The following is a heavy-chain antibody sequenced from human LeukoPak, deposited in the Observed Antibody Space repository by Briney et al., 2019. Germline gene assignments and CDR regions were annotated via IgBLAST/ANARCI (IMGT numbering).Heavy chain of an antibody. CDR3: ARLGAYYYDSSGYYYNRYFDY. CDR1: GYSISSGYY. CDR2: VYHSGST. D-gene: IGHD3-22*01. J-gene: IGHJ4*02. V-gene: IGHV4-38-2*02. Sequence: SETVSLTCTVSGYSISSGYYRGWIRQSPGKGVEWIGSVYHSGSTYYNPSLMSPVTISVDTSKNQFSLELSSVTAADTAVYYCARLGAYYYDSSGYYYNRYFDYWGQGILVTVSS.